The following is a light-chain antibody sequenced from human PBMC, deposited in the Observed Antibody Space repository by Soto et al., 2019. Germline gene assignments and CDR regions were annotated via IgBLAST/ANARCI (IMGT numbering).Light chain of an antibody. CDR2: EVS. J-gene: IGLJ1*01. Sequence: QSVLTQPASVSGSPGQSISISCTGTSSDIGDYNYVSWYQQHPGKAPKLIISEVSNRPSGVSNRFSGSKSGNTASLTISGLQAEDEADYYCSSYTTSNTCVFGTGTKATV. V-gene: IGLV2-14*01. CDR3: SSYTTSNTCV. CDR1: SSDIGDYNY.